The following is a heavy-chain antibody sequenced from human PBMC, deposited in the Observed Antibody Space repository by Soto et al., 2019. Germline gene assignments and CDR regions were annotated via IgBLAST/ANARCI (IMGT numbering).Heavy chain of an antibody. D-gene: IGHD3-10*01. J-gene: IGHJ5*02. CDR3: ARMASFGTLHWFDP. Sequence: ASVKVSCKASGYNFINYDISWVRQATGQGLEWMGWMNPGSGKTGYANKFQGRVTMTRDASTSTAHLELSSLTSEDTAVYYCARMASFGTLHWFDPWGQGTLVTVSS. CDR1: GYNFINYD. CDR2: MNPGSGKT. V-gene: IGHV1-8*02.